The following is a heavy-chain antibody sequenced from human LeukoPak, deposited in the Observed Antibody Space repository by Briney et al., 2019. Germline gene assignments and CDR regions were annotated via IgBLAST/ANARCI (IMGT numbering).Heavy chain of an antibody. Sequence: SQTLSLTCTVSGDSISSGDYYWSWIRQPAGKGLEWIGRISSSGSTNYNPSLKSRVTISVDTSKNQFSLKLSSVTAADTAVYFCARGPYSYDSSGAFDIRGQGTMVTVSS. CDR2: ISSSGST. D-gene: IGHD3-22*01. CDR3: ARGPYSYDSSGAFDI. CDR1: GDSISSGDYY. V-gene: IGHV4-61*02. J-gene: IGHJ3*02.